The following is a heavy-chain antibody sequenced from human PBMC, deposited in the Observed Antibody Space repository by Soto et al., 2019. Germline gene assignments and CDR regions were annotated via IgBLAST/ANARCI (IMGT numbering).Heavy chain of an antibody. V-gene: IGHV3-30*18. CDR3: AKNLAYTPPDGMDV. Sequence: LRLSGGACGLSLRSFCTHWVPRATGKGLEWVALISYDGSDEYYADSVKGRFTVSRDNSKNTLYLQMNSLQVEDTAIHYCAKNLAYTPPDGMDVCGQRTRVTVSS. CDR1: GLSLRSFC. D-gene: IGHD2-2*02. J-gene: IGHJ6*02. CDR2: ISYDGSDE.